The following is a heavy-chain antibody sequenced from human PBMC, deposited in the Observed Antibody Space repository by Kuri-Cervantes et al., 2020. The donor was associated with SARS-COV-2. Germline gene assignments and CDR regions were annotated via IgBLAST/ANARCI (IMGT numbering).Heavy chain of an antibody. CDR3: ARGGFGVVPRFDY. CDR2: ISYDGSNK. Sequence: SLEISCAASGFTFSSYAMHWVRQAPGKGLEWVAVISYDGSNKYYADSVKGRFTISRDNSKDTLYLQMNSMRAEDTAVYYCARGGFGVVPRFDYWGQGTLVTVSS. D-gene: IGHD3-3*01. CDR1: GFTFSSYA. J-gene: IGHJ4*02. V-gene: IGHV3-30-3*01.